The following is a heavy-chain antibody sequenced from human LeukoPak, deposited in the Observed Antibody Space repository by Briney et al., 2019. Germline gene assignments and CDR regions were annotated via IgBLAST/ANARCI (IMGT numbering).Heavy chain of an antibody. CDR1: GGTFSSYT. V-gene: IGHV1-69*02. Sequence: SVKVSCKASGGTFSSYTISWLRQAPGQGLEWMGRIIPILGIANYAQKFQGRVTITADKSTSTAYMELSSLRSEDTAVYYCASPSYCSGTSCYTSFDYWGQGTLVTVSS. CDR2: IIPILGIA. D-gene: IGHD2-2*02. CDR3: ASPSYCSGTSCYTSFDY. J-gene: IGHJ4*02.